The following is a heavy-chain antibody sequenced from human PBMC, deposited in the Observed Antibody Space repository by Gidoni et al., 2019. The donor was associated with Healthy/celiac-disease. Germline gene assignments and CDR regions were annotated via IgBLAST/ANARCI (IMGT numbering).Heavy chain of an antibody. D-gene: IGHD6-6*01. J-gene: IGHJ6*02. CDR2: IYYRGST. CDR3: ARATSSSSIPDYYGMDV. V-gene: IGHV4-30-4*01. Sequence: QVQLQESGSGLVNPSQTLSLTCTVSCGSISSGDYYWMWIRQPPGKGLEWIGYIYYRGSTYYNPSLKSRVTISVDTSKNQFSLKLSSVTAADTDVYYCARATSSSSIPDYYGMDVWGQGTTVTVSS. CDR1: CGSISSGDYY.